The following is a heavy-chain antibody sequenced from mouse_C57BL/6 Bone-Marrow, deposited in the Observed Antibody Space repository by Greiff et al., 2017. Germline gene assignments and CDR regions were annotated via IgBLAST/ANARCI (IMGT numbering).Heavy chain of an antibody. CDR1: GFTFSDYY. V-gene: IGHV5-16*01. D-gene: IGHD1-1*01. J-gene: IGHJ2*01. Sequence: EVQVVESEGGLVQPGSSMKLSCTASGFTFSDYYMAWVRQVPEKGLEWVANINYDGSSTYYLDSLKSRFIISRDNAKNILYLQMSSLKSEDTATYYCAREGVVANVDYWGQGTTLTVSS. CDR2: INYDGSST. CDR3: AREGVVANVDY.